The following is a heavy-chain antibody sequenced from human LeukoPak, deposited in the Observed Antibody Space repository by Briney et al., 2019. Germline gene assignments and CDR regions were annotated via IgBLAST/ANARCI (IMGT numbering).Heavy chain of an antibody. CDR3: ARDGITMVRGVIDY. Sequence: ASVKVSCKASGYTFTSYAMNWVRQAPGQGLEWMGWIDTNTGNPTYAQGFTGRFVFSLDTSVSTAYLQISSLKAEDTAVYYCARDGITMVRGVIDYWGQGTLVTVSS. J-gene: IGHJ4*02. V-gene: IGHV7-4-1*02. D-gene: IGHD3-10*01. CDR2: IDTNTGNP. CDR1: GYTFTSYA.